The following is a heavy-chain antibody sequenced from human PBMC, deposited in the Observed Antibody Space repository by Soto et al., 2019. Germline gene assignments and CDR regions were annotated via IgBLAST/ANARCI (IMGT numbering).Heavy chain of an antibody. CDR2: IFYTGST. J-gene: IGHJ5*02. V-gene: IGHV4-59*01. CDR1: GGSISRYF. D-gene: IGHD6-19*01. Sequence: QVQLQESGPGLVRPSETLSLTCTVSGGSISRYFWSWIRQSPGKGLEWIGYIFYTGSTTYNPSLKSRVTISIDTSKNQFSLKLSSFTSADEAVYYCAHCSDLEWFDPWGQGTLVTVSS. CDR3: AHCSDLEWFDP.